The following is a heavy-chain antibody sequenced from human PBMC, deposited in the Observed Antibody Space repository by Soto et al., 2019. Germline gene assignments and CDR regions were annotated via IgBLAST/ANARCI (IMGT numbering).Heavy chain of an antibody. CDR3: VRDRGGYYMGYYYDH. D-gene: IGHD3-3*01. J-gene: IGHJ4*02. V-gene: IGHV3-48*03. CDR1: GFTFSSYE. Sequence: EVQLVESGGGLVQPGGSLRLSCAVSGFTFSSYEMNWVRQAPGKGLEWVSYISSSGSTIYYADSVKGRFTISRDNAKNSLYLQMNSLRAEDTAVYYCVRDRGGYYMGYYYDHWGQGTLVTVSS. CDR2: ISSSGSTI.